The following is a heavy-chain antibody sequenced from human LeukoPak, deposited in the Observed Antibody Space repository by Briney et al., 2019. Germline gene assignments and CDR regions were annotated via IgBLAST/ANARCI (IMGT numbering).Heavy chain of an antibody. D-gene: IGHD6-19*01. CDR1: GGSISSGSYY. Sequence: PSATLSLTCTVSGGSISSGSYYWSWLRQPAGKGLERIGRTHTNPRSNKTPSLKTRITISVDTSKNQCSLKLSTVTAADAAVYCCARSPVEAVGLGMDVWGKGTTVTISS. V-gene: IGHV4-61*02. J-gene: IGHJ6*04. CDR3: ARSPVEAVGLGMDV. CDR2: THTNPRS.